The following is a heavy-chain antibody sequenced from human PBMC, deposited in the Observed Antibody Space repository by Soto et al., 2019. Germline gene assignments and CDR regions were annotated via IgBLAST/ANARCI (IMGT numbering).Heavy chain of an antibody. V-gene: IGHV3-33*01. Sequence: GRSLRLSCAASGLIFGNYGMHWVRQAPGKGLEWVAIIWYDGSKKYYADSVKGRFTISRDNSKNTLYLQMNSRRAEDTAVYYCARDGVSSSSAGFGYWGQGTLVTVSS. CDR2: IWYDGSKK. CDR1: GLIFGNYG. CDR3: ARDGVSSSSAGFGY. J-gene: IGHJ4*02. D-gene: IGHD6-6*01.